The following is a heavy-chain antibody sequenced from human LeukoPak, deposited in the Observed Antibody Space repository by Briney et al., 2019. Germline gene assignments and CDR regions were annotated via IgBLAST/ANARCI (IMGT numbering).Heavy chain of an antibody. CDR3: AKDADTDYDSEVVFDY. J-gene: IGHJ4*02. V-gene: IGHV3-30-3*01. D-gene: IGHD3-22*01. CDR1: GFTFSSYA. Sequence: GGSLRLSCAASGFTFSSYAMHWVRQAPGKGLEWVAVISYDGSNKYYADSVKGRFTISRDNSKNTLYLQMNSLRAEDTAVYYCAKDADTDYDSEVVFDYWGQGTLVTVSS. CDR2: ISYDGSNK.